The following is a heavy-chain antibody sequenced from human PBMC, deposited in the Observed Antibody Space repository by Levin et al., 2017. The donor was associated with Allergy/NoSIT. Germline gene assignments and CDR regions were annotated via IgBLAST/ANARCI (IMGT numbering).Heavy chain of an antibody. Sequence: PSETLSLTCTVSGASISSDNYYWGWIRQPPGGGLEWIGAIYYRGSTFYKPTLRSRASISADASKNQFSLHLGSVTAADTAVYYCARQGPRATTAAIDNWGQGILVAVSS. CDR1: GASISSDNYY. V-gene: IGHV4-39*01. D-gene: IGHD1-1*01. J-gene: IGHJ4*02. CDR2: IYYRGST. CDR3: ARQGPRATTAAIDN.